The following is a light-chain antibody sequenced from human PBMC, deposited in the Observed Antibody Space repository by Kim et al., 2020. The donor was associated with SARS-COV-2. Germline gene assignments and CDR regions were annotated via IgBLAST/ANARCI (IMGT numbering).Light chain of an antibody. J-gene: IGKJ2*01. CDR3: QHYNTWPRT. V-gene: IGKV3-15*01. CDR2: DAS. Sequence: SVSPGEPATLSCRASQTINSDLAWYQQKPGQAPRLLIYDASTRAADFPARFSGGGSATEFTLTITSLQSKDFGIYYCQHYNTWPRTFGQGTKLEI. CDR1: QTINSD.